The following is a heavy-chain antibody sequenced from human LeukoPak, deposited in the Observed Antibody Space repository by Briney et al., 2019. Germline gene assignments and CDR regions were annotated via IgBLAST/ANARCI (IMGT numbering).Heavy chain of an antibody. J-gene: IGHJ4*02. CDR2: IYSGGST. CDR1: GFTVSSNY. Sequence: PGGSLRLSCAASGFTVSSNYMSWVRQAPGKGLEWVSVIYSGGSTYYADSVKGRFTISRDNSKNTLYLQMNSLRAEDTAVYYCARVDRSGYFDYWGQGTLVTVSS. V-gene: IGHV3-53*01. D-gene: IGHD3-10*01. CDR3: ARVDRSGYFDY.